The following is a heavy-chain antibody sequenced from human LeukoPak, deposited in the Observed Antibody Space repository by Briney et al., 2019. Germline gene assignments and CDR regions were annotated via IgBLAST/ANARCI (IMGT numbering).Heavy chain of an antibody. J-gene: IGHJ4*02. Sequence: PGGSLRLSCAASGFTFSSYSTNWVRQAPGKGLEWVSYISSSSSTIYYADSVKGRFTISRDNAKNSLYLQMNSLRAEDTAVFYCARGVHYDILTGYRRTILGFDYWGQGTLVTVSS. CDR2: ISSSSSTI. CDR3: ARGVHYDILTGYRRTILGFDY. V-gene: IGHV3-48*01. D-gene: IGHD3-9*01. CDR1: GFTFSSYS.